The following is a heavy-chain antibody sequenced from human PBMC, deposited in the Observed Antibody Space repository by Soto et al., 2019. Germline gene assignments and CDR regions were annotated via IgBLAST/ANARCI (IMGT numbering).Heavy chain of an antibody. D-gene: IGHD2-2*02. CDR1: GYSFTSYW. Sequence: PGESLKISCKGSGYSFTSYWIGWVRQMPGKGLEWMGIIYPGDSDTRYSPSFQGQVTISADKSISTAYLQWSSLKASDTAMYYCARRRYCSSTSCYRPHDAFDIWGQGTMVTVSS. J-gene: IGHJ3*02. CDR2: IYPGDSDT. CDR3: ARRRYCSSTSCYRPHDAFDI. V-gene: IGHV5-51*01.